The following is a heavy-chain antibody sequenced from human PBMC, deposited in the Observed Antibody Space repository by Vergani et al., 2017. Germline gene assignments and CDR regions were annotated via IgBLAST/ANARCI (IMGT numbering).Heavy chain of an antibody. Sequence: VQLVESGGGLVKPGGSLRLSCEGSGFTFKNNTMTWVRQAPGKGLEWVSSISSSSAYLHYADSVKGRFTISRDNAKKAFFLQMNNLRADDTAVYYCASRVSANGGLDTWGQGTLVTVSS. D-gene: IGHD2-15*01. CDR1: GFTFKNNT. CDR2: ISSSSAYL. J-gene: IGHJ5*02. CDR3: ASRVSANGGLDT. V-gene: IGHV3-21*02.